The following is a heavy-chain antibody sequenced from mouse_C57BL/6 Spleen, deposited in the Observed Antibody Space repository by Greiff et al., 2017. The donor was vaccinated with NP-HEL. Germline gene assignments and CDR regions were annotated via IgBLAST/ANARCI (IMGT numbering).Heavy chain of an antibody. D-gene: IGHD1-1*01. CDR1: GFTFSDYG. CDR3: AKAYLVATDY. V-gene: IGHV5-17*01. CDR2: ISSGSSTI. Sequence: EVKLVESGGGLVKPGGSLKLSCAASGFTFSDYGMHWVRQAPEKGLEWVAYISSGSSTIYYADTVKGRFTISRDNAKNTLFLQMTSLRSEDTAMYYCAKAYLVATDYWGQGTTLTVSS. J-gene: IGHJ2*01.